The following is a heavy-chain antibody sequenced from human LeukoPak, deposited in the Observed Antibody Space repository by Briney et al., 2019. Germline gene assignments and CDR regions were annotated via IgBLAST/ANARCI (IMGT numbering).Heavy chain of an antibody. CDR3: ARRSGSFQGDYNFDY. CDR1: GYIFTSYW. J-gene: IGHJ4*02. V-gene: IGHV5-51*01. D-gene: IGHD1-26*01. Sequence: GESLKISCKGSGYIFTSYWIAWVRQMPGKGLEWTGIIYPGDSDTRYSPSFQGQVTISADKSISTAYLQWSSLEASDTAMYYCARRSGSFQGDYNFDYWGQGTLVTVSS. CDR2: IYPGDSDT.